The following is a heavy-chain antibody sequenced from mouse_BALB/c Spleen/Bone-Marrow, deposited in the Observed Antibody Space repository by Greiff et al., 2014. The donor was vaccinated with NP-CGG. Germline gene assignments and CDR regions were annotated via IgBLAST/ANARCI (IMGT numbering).Heavy chain of an antibody. CDR3: AKYVRLRYAMDY. V-gene: IGHV14-3*02. J-gene: IGHJ4*01. CDR2: IDPANGNT. Sequence: EVQLQQSGAGLVKPGASVKLSCTASGFDIKDTYMHWVKQRPEQSLEWIGRIDPANGNTKYDPKFQGKATITADTSSNTAYLQLSSLTSEDSAVYYCAKYVRLRYAMDYWGQGTSVTVPS. D-gene: IGHD2-4*01. CDR1: GFDIKDTY.